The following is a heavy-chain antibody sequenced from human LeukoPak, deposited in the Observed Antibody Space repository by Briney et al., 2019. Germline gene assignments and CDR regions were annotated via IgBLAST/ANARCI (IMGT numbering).Heavy chain of an antibody. CDR1: GGYIISRSHY. D-gene: IGHD1-1*01. Sequence: NSSETLSLTCTVSGGYIISRSHYWGWIRQPPGKGLEWIGSVYYSGNTYYNPSLKTRATISIDTPTSKNLFSLTLSSVTAADTAVYYCARHHAEILVPNDWGQGTLVTVSS. CDR2: VYYSGNT. V-gene: IGHV4-39*01. CDR3: ARHHAEILVPND. J-gene: IGHJ4*02.